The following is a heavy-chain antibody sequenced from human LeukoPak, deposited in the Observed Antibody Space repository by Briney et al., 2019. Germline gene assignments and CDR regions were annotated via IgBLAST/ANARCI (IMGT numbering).Heavy chain of an antibody. CDR2: IYHSGST. V-gene: IGHV4-39*07. Sequence: SETLSLTCTVSGGSISSSSYYWGWIRQPPGKGLEWIGYIYHSGSTYYNPSLKSRVTISVDRSKNQFSLKLSSVTAADTAVYYCARDGASSGYYFDWGQGTLVTVSS. CDR1: GGSISSSSYY. J-gene: IGHJ4*02. CDR3: ARDGASSGYYFD. D-gene: IGHD3-22*01.